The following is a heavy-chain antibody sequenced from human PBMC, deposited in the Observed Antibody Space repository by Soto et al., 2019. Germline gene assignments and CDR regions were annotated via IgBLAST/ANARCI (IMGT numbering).Heavy chain of an antibody. D-gene: IGHD3-10*01. V-gene: IGHV4-34*01. Sequence: PXGTLSLTCAVYGGSFSGYYWSWIRQPPGKGLEWIGEINHSGSTNYNPSLKSRVTISVDTSKNQFSLKLSSVTAADTAVYYCARGGLLWFGEFYYYYYGMDVWGQGTTVTVSS. CDR3: ARGGLLWFGEFYYYYYGMDV. J-gene: IGHJ6*02. CDR2: INHSGST. CDR1: GGSFSGYY.